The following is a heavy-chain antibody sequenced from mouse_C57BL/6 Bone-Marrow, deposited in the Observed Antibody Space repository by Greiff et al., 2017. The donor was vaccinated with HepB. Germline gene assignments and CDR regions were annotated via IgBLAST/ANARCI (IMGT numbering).Heavy chain of an antibody. D-gene: IGHD1-1*01. CDR3: AFTTVGVRGNYLAMDY. CDR2: IDPNSGGT. V-gene: IGHV1-72*01. J-gene: IGHJ4*01. CDR1: GYTFTSYW. Sequence: QVQLQQPGAELVKPGASVKLSCKASGYTFTSYWMHWVKQRPGRGLEWIGRIDPNSGGTKYNEKFKSKATLTVDKPSSTAYMQTTSLTSEDSAVYYCAFTTVGVRGNYLAMDYRGQGTSVTVSS.